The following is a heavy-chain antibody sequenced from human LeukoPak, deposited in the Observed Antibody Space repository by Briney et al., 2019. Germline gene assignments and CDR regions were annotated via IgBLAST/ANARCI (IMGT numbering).Heavy chain of an antibody. CDR1: GFTFDDYA. V-gene: IGHV3-9*01. D-gene: IGHD3-22*01. J-gene: IGHJ4*02. Sequence: GGSLRLSCAASGFTFDDYAMHWVRQAPGKGLEWVSGISWNSGSIGYADSVKGRFTISRDNAKNSLYLQMNSLRAEDTALYYCAKVSGDYDSSGYFDYWGQGTLVTVSS. CDR2: ISWNSGSI. CDR3: AKVSGDYDSSGYFDY.